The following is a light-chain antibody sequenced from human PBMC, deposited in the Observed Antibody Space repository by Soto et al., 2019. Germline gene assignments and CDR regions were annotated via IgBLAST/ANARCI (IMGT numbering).Light chain of an antibody. CDR1: SSDVGGYNY. Sequence: QSVLTQPASVSGAPGQSITISCTGTSSDVGGYNYVSWYQQHPGKAPKLMIYEFSNRPSGVSNRFSCSNSRNTSSLTISGLQAEAEADYYCSSYTSSSTLVFGGGT. CDR2: EFS. CDR3: SSYTSSSTLV. J-gene: IGLJ3*02. V-gene: IGLV2-14*01.